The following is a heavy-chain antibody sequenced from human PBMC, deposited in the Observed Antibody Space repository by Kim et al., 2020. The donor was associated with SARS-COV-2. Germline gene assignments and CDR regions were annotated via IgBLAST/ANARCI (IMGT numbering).Heavy chain of an antibody. V-gene: IGHV1-2*06. Sequence: ASVKVSCKASGYTFTGYYMHWVRQAPGQGLEWMGRINPNSGGTNYAQKFQGRVTMTRDTSISTAYMELSRLRSDDTAVYYCARDRIAAAGTHYYYYYGMDVWGQGTTVTVSS. J-gene: IGHJ6*02. CDR3: ARDRIAAAGTHYYYYYGMDV. CDR1: GYTFTGYY. CDR2: INPNSGGT. D-gene: IGHD6-13*01.